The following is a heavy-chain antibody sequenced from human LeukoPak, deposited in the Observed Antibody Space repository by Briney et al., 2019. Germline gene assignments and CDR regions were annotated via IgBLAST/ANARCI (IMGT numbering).Heavy chain of an antibody. J-gene: IGHJ4*02. CDR1: GYTFTSYG. D-gene: IGHD3-10*02. CDR3: ARRKGYVPDYYFDY. V-gene: IGHV1-18*01. CDR2: ISAYNGIT. Sequence: ASVEVSCKASGYTFTSYGISWVRQAPGQGLEWMGWISAYNGITNYAQKLQGRVTMTTDTSTSTAYMGLRSLRSDDTAVYYCARRKGYVPDYYFDYWGQGTLVTVSS.